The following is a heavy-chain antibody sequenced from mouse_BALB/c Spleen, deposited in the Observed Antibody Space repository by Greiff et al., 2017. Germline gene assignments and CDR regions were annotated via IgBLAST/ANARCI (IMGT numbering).Heavy chain of an antibody. J-gene: IGHJ2*01. CDR1: GFTFSSFG. CDR2: ISSGSSTI. CDR3: ARSPPHYYGSSYFDY. Sequence: EVQGVESGGGLVQPGGSRKLSCAASGFTFSSFGMHWVRQAPEKGLEWVAYISSGSSTIYYADTVKGRFTISRDNPKNTLFLQMTSLRSEDTAMYYCARSPPHYYGSSYFDYWGQGTTLTVSS. V-gene: IGHV5-17*02. D-gene: IGHD1-1*01.